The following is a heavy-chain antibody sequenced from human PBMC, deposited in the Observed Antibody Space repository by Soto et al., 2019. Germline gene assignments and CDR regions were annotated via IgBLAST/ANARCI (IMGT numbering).Heavy chain of an antibody. V-gene: IGHV4-59*08. Sequence: QVQLQESGPGLVKPSETLSLTCTVSGGSISSYYWSWIRQPPGKGLEWIGYIYYSGSTNYNPSLKSRVTLAVDTSKYQFSRKLSSVTAADTAVYYCARLCGWSVDYWGQGTLVTVSS. CDR3: ARLCGWSVDY. J-gene: IGHJ4*02. CDR2: IYYSGST. D-gene: IGHD6-19*01. CDR1: GGSISSYY.